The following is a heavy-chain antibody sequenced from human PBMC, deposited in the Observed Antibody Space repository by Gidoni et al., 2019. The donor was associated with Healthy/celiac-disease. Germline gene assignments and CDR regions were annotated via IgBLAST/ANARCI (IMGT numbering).Heavy chain of an antibody. V-gene: IGHV3-23*04. J-gene: IGHJ4*02. Sequence: EVQLVESVGGLLQPGGSRILSCAASGVTFRRSAMGWVRQAPGKGLGWVSAISGSGGSTYYADSVKGRFTISRDNSKNTLYLQMNSLRAEDTAVYYCAKGGWGIAAAGTRGRLGYFDYWGQGTLVTVSS. CDR2: ISGSGGST. D-gene: IGHD6-13*01. CDR1: GVTFRRSA. CDR3: AKGGWGIAAAGTRGRLGYFDY.